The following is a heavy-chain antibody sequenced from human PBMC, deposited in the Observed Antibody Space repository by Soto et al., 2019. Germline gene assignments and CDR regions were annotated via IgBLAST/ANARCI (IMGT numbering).Heavy chain of an antibody. CDR1: GGSISSSSYY. Sequence: SETLSLTCTVSGGSISSSSYYWGWIRQPPGKGLEWIGSIYYSGSTYYNPSLKSRVTISVDTSKNQFSLKLSSVTAADTAVYYCARTLDGKINWGQGTLVTVS. V-gene: IGHV4-39*01. CDR2: IYYSGST. J-gene: IGHJ4*02. CDR3: ARTLDGKIN.